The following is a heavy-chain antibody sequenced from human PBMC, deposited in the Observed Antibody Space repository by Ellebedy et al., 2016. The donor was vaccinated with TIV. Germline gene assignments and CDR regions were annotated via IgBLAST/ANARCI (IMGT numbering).Heavy chain of an antibody. CDR3: ARIGYSSGWYTHPHYYYGMDV. CDR2: INPNSGGT. CDR1: GYTFTGYY. J-gene: IGHJ6*02. Sequence: ASVKVSCKASGYTFTGYYMHWVRQAPGQGLEWMGWINPNSGGTNYAQKFQGRVTMTTDTSTSTAYMELRSLRSDDTAVYYCARIGYSSGWYTHPHYYYGMDVWGQGTTVTVSS. V-gene: IGHV1-2*02. D-gene: IGHD6-19*01.